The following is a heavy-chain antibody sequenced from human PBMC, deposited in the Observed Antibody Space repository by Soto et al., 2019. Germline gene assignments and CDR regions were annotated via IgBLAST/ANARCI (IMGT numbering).Heavy chain of an antibody. V-gene: IGHV3-33*01. Sequence: QVQLVESGGGVVQPGRSLRLSCAASGFTFSSYGMHWVRQAPGKGLEWVAVIWYDGSNKYYADSVKGRFTISRDNSKNTLYLQMNSLRAEDTAVYYCASTSIPLYGDYLGFYGMDVWGQGTTVTVSS. D-gene: IGHD4-17*01. CDR2: IWYDGSNK. CDR3: ASTSIPLYGDYLGFYGMDV. CDR1: GFTFSSYG. J-gene: IGHJ6*02.